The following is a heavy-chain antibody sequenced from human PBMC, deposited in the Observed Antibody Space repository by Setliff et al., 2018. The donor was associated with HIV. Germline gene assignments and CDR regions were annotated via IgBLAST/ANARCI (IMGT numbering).Heavy chain of an antibody. D-gene: IGHD4-17*01. CDR2: IYYSGIT. V-gene: IGHV4-61*01. J-gene: IGHJ4*02. CDR1: GGSVGSGSYY. CDR3: SIPPPGYGDSNVY. Sequence: PSETLSLTCTVSGGSVGSGSYYWSWIRQSPGKGLEWIGYIYYSGITTYNPSLKSRVTMSIDTSKNQFSLKLRSVTAADTAVYYFSIPPPGYGDSNVYWGQGTLVTVSS.